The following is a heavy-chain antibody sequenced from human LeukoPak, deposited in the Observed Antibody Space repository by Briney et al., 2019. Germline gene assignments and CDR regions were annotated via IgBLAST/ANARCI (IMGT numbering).Heavy chain of an antibody. J-gene: IGHJ1*01. CDR2: IYSGGIT. CDR1: GFTVSSNY. CDR3: ARDSSTMEVYFQH. V-gene: IGHV3-53*01. D-gene: IGHD3-10*01. Sequence: GGSLRLSCAASGFTVSSNYMSWVRQAPGKGLEWVSVIYSGGITYYADSVKGRFTTSRDNSKNTLYLQMNSLRAEDTAVYYCARDSSTMEVYFQHWGQGTLVTVSS.